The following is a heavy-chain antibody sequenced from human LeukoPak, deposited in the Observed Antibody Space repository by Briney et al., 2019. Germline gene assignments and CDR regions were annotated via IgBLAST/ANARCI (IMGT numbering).Heavy chain of an antibody. CDR2: IYYSGST. D-gene: IGHD5-12*01. CDR3: ARGLQWLRRFDY. Sequence: PSETLSLTCTVSGGSISSSSYYWGWIRQPPGKGLEWIGSIYYSGSTYYNPSLKSRVTISVDTSKNQFSLKLSSVTAADTAVYYCARGLQWLRRFDYWGQGTLVTVSS. J-gene: IGHJ4*02. CDR1: GGSISSSSYY. V-gene: IGHV4-39*07.